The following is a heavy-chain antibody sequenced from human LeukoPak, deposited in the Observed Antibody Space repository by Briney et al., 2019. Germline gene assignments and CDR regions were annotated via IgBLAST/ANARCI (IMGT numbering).Heavy chain of an antibody. CDR2: IYSDGVT. CDR1: GFIVNSYA. Sequence: GGSLRLSCAASGFIVNSYAMSWVRQAPGKGLAWVSLIYSDGVTQYADSVKGRFTISRDNSKNTLYLQMNSLRDEDTAVYFCARDRAGGKTWVEFDPWGQGTLVTVSS. D-gene: IGHD3-16*01. CDR3: ARDRAGGKTWVEFDP. V-gene: IGHV3-66*02. J-gene: IGHJ5*02.